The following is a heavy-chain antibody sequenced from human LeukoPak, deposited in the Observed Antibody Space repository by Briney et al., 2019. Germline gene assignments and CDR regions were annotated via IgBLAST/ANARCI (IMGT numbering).Heavy chain of an antibody. J-gene: IGHJ4*02. CDR1: GFIASSNY. Sequence: LGGSVRLSCTASGFIASSNYMSWVRQAPGKGLEWVSLIYSGGSTYYADSVMGRSTISRDKSNNTLYLQMNSLRAEDTAVYYCATGGRSGVAFESWGQGTLVTVSS. CDR2: IYSGGST. V-gene: IGHV3-53*01. CDR3: ATGGRSGVAFES. D-gene: IGHD2-15*01.